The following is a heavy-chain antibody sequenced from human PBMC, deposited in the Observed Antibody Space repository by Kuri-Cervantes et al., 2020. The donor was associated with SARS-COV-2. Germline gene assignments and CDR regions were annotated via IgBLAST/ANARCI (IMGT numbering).Heavy chain of an antibody. D-gene: IGHD6-6*01. CDR3: ARGLDSSYLNAFDI. CDR1: GFTFSSYW. V-gene: IGHV3-74*01. J-gene: IGHJ3*02. CDR2: INSDGSST. Sequence: GGSLRLSCAASGFTFSSYWMHWVRQAPGKGLVWVSRINSDGSSTSYADSVKGRFTISRDNAKNTLYLQMNSLRAEDTAVYYRARGLDSSYLNAFDIWGQGTMVTVSS.